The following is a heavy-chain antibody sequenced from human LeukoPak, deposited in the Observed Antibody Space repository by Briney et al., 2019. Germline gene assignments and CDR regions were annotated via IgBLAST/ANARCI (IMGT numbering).Heavy chain of an antibody. CDR1: GYTFTSYV. D-gene: IGHD4-17*01. Sequence: GASVKVSCKASGYTFTSYVISWVRQAPGQGLEWMGWISAYNGNTNYAQKLQGRVTMTTDTSTSTAYMELRSLRSDDTAVYYCARDPSYGGKLANYYYYGMDVWGQGTTVTVSS. J-gene: IGHJ6*02. CDR2: ISAYNGNT. V-gene: IGHV1-18*01. CDR3: ARDPSYGGKLANYYYYGMDV.